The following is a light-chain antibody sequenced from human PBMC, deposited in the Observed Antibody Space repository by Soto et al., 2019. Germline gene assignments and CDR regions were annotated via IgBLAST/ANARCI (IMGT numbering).Light chain of an antibody. J-gene: IGKJ4*01. CDR2: DAS. V-gene: IGKV3-11*01. Sequence: EMVMTQSPATLSVSPGERATLSCRASQSVSSYVAWYQQKPGQAPRLLIYDASNRATGIPARFSGSGSGTDFTLTISSLEPEDFAVYYCQQRSNWPALTFGGGTKVDIK. CDR1: QSVSSY. CDR3: QQRSNWPALT.